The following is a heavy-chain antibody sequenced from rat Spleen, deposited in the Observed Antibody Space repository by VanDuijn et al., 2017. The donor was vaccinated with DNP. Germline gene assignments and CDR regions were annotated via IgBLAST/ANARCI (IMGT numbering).Heavy chain of an antibody. CDR3: ARPDYYDGCYFCGYFDY. Sequence: QVQLKESGLGLVQPSQTLSLTCTVSGFSLTSYSVGWVRQPPGRGLEWIAAVSSSGTTYYNSALESRLSISRDTSKSQVFLKMNSLQTEDTAMYFCARPDYYDGCYFCGYFDYWGQGVMVTVSS. CDR2: VSSSGTT. D-gene: IGHD1-12*02. J-gene: IGHJ2*01. CDR1: GFSLTSYS. V-gene: IGHV2-6*01.